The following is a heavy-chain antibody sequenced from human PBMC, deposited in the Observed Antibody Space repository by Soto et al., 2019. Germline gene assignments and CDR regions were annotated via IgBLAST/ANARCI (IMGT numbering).Heavy chain of an antibody. J-gene: IGHJ4*02. CDR3: AKGKSTSGWLLDY. D-gene: IGHD6-19*01. CDR1: GFTFSRNV. CDR2: IGGSGGST. Sequence: EVQLVESGGGLVQPGGSLRLRCAASGFTFSRNVMSWVRQAPGKGLEWVSGIGGSGGSTYHADSVKGRFTISRDNSKNTLYLQMNSLRAEDTAIYYCAKGKSTSGWLLDYWGQGTLVTVSS. V-gene: IGHV3-23*04.